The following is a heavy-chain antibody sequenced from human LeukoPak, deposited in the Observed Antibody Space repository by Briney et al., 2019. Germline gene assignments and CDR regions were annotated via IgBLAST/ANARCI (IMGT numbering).Heavy chain of an antibody. CDR2: ISAYNGNT. J-gene: IGHJ3*02. D-gene: IGHD3-3*01. CDR1: GYTFTSYG. CDR3: ARHYDFWSGHYSGAFDI. Sequence: ASVKVSCKASGYTFTSYGISWVRQAPGQRLEWMGWISAYNGNTNYAQKLQGRVTMTTDTSTSTAYMELRSLRSDDTAVYYCARHYDFWSGHYSGAFDIWAKGQWSPSLQ. V-gene: IGHV1-18*01.